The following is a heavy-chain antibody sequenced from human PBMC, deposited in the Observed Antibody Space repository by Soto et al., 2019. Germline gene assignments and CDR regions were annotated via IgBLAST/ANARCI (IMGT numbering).Heavy chain of an antibody. J-gene: IGHJ6*02. CDR2: ISYDGSKK. CDR1: GFTFDNYG. D-gene: IGHD2-15*01. CDR3: AKDLDVVVVVTATRGLDV. Sequence: QVQLVESGGGVVQHGRSLRLSCAASGFTFDNYGLHWVRQAPGKGLEWVAVISYDGSKKFYADSVTGRFTISRDNSKNTLYLQMNTLRVEDTAVYYCAKDLDVVVVVTATRGLDVWGQGTTVTVSS. V-gene: IGHV3-30*18.